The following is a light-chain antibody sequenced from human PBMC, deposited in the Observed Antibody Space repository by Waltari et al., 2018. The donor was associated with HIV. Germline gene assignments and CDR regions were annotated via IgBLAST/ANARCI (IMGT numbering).Light chain of an antibody. CDR2: ENN. J-gene: IGLJ1*01. CDR3: AAWDDSLNGYV. Sequence: QSVLTQPPSASGAPGQRVTISCSGRSSNIGSTTVNWYQQLPGTAPKLLIYENNQRPSGVPDRFSGSKSGSAASLGISGLQSEDEADYYCAAWDDSLNGYVFGTGTKVTVL. CDR1: SSNIGSTT. V-gene: IGLV1-44*01.